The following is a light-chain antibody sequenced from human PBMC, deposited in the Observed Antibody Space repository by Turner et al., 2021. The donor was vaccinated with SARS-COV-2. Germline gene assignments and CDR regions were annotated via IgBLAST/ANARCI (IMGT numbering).Light chain of an antibody. J-gene: IGKJ4*01. CDR1: QRIFYY. CDR3: QQSYTIPS. CDR2: EAS. Sequence: DIKMTQSPSSLSASVGDTVTITCRASQRIFYYLNWYQQKPGKAPKLLIYEASKLQSGVPSRFAGGGSGTDFTLTITSLQPDDFATYHCQQSYTIPSFGGGTKVEI. V-gene: IGKV1-39*01.